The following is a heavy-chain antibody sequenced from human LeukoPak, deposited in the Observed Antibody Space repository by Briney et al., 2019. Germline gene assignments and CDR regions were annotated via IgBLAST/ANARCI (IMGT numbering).Heavy chain of an antibody. V-gene: IGHV4-4*07. CDR2: IFGSGTT. CDR3: AREESKSGNFFDY. D-gene: IGHD4-11*01. CDR1: GESMSDYY. Sequence: SETLSLTCSVSGESMSDYYGGWIRRPAGKGLEWIGRIFGSGTTKYSASLKSRVTMSIDTSKNQFTLRLTSVTAADTAVYYCAREESKSGNFFDYWGHGILVTVSS. J-gene: IGHJ4*01.